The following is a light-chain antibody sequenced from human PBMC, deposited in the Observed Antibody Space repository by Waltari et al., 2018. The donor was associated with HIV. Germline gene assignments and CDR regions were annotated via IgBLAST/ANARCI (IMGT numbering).Light chain of an antibody. CDR3: MQALQTPYT. CDR2: LGS. CDR1: QSLLHSNGQTF. V-gene: IGKV2-28*01. Sequence: DIVVTQSPLSMPVTPGEPASISCRSSQSLLHSNGQTFCAWYLQKPGQSPQVLIYLGSNRASGVPDRVSGGQSGTDFTLRISRLEAEDVGIYYCMQALQTPYTCGQGTKLGIK. J-gene: IGKJ2*01.